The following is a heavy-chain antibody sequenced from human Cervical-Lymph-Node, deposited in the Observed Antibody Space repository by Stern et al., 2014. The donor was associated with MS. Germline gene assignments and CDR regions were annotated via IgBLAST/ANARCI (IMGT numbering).Heavy chain of an antibody. CDR1: GFTFSSYG. CDR2: TSDNGKHK. D-gene: IGHD2-8*01. J-gene: IGHJ4*02. CDR3: ARDYEDTSMLFDH. V-gene: IGHV3-30*03. Sequence: VQLVESGGAVVQPGKSLRLSCAASGFTFSSYGMHWVRQAPGQGLEWETGTSDNGKHKDCAASVKGRFTISRDKSKNTLHLQMNSVTPDDTAIYYCARDYEDTSMLFDHWGQGTLVTVSS.